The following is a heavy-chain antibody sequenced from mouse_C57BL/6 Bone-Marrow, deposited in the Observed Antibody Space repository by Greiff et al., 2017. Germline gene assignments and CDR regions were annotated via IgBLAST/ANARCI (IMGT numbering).Heavy chain of an antibody. CDR1: GYTFTSYW. CDR3: ARYGCSPFAY. Sequence: QVQLKQPGAELVKPGASVKMSCKASGYTFTSYWMQWVKQRPGQGLEWIGEIDPSDSYTNYNQKFKGKATLTVDTSSSTAYMQLGSLTSEDSAVYFCARYGCSPFAYWGQGTLVTVSA. V-gene: IGHV1-50*01. J-gene: IGHJ3*01. D-gene: IGHD1-1*01. CDR2: IDPSDSYT.